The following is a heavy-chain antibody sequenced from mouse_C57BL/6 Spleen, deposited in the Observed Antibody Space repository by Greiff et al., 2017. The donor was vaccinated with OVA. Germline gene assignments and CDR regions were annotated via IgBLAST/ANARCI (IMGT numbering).Heavy chain of an antibody. V-gene: IGHV1-72*01. CDR3: AREDYGSSFDY. D-gene: IGHD1-1*01. J-gene: IGHJ2*01. Sequence: QVQLQQPGAELVKPGASVKLSCKASGYTFTSYWMHWVKQRPGRGLGWIGRIDPNSGGPKYNEKFKSKATLTVDKPSSTAYMQLSSLTSEDSAVYYCAREDYGSSFDYWGQGTTLTVSS. CDR2: IDPNSGGP. CDR1: GYTFTSYW.